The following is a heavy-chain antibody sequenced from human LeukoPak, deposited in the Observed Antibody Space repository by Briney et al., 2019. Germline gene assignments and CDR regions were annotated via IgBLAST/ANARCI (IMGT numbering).Heavy chain of an antibody. CDR1: GGSFSGYY. CDR3: ARGWGEWELTA. CDR2: INHSGST. V-gene: IGHV4-34*01. D-gene: IGHD1-26*01. J-gene: IGHJ5*02. Sequence: PSETLSLTCAVYGGSFSGYYWSWIRQPPGKGLEWIGEINHSGSTNYNPSLKSRVTISVDTSKNQFSLKLSSVTAADTAVYYCARGWGEWELTAWGQGTLVTVSS.